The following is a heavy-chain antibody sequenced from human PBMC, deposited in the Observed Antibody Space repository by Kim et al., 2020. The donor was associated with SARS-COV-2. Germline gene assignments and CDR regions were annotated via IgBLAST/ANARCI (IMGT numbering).Heavy chain of an antibody. D-gene: IGHD3-22*01. CDR3: ARGTDYYDSSGYYTPEY. V-gene: IGHV1-3*01. CDR2: INAGNGNT. Sequence: ASVKVSCKASGYTFTRYAMHWVRQAPGQRLEWMGRINAGNGNTKYSQKFQGRVTITRDTSASTAYMELSSLRSEDTAMYYCARGTDYYDSSGYYTPEYWGQGTLVTVSS. CDR1: GYTFTRYA. J-gene: IGHJ4*02.